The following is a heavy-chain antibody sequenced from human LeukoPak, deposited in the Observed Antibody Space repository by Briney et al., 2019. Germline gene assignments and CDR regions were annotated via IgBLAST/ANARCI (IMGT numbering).Heavy chain of an antibody. Sequence: GGSLRLSCAASGFTFSSYWMSWVRQAPGKGLEWVANIKEDGSDKYYVDSVKGRFTISRDNSKNTLYLQMNSLRAEDTAVYYCARGNIVGATNLDYWGQGTLVTVSS. J-gene: IGHJ4*02. D-gene: IGHD1-26*01. V-gene: IGHV3-7*02. CDR3: ARGNIVGATNLDY. CDR2: IKEDGSDK. CDR1: GFTFSSYW.